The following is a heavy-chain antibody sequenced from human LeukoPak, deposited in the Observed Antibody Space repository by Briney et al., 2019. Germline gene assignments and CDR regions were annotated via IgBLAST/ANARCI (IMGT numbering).Heavy chain of an antibody. CDR3: ASSFYYDSRDY. CDR1: GGSISSSNYY. CDR2: IYYSGST. D-gene: IGHD3-22*01. J-gene: IGHJ4*02. Sequence: SETLSLTCTVSGGSISSSNYYWGWFRQPPGKGLEWIGSIYYSGSTNYNPSLKSRVSISIDTSKKKLSLRLTSVTAADSAVYYCASSFYYDSRDYWGQGTLVTVSS. V-gene: IGHV4-39*07.